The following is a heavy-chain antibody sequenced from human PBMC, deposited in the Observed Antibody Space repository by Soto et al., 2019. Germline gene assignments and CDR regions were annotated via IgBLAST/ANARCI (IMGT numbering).Heavy chain of an antibody. D-gene: IGHD3-16*01. V-gene: IGHV4-59*01. Sequence: QVQLQESGPGLVKASETLSLTCTVSGGSISSYYWSWIRQPRGKTLEWIGYINYSGSTNYNPSLKSRVTISVDTSKNQFSLKLSSVTAADTAMYYCARGGTYSRLIIGDWFDPWGQGTLVTVSS. CDR1: GGSISSYY. CDR2: INYSGST. CDR3: ARGGTYSRLIIGDWFDP. J-gene: IGHJ5*02.